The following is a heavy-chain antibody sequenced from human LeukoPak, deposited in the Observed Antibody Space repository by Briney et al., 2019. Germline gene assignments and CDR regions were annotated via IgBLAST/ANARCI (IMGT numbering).Heavy chain of an antibody. Sequence: PGGSLRLSCAASGFTFSSYGMHWVRQAPGKGLEWVAFIRYDGGNKYYADSVKGRFTISRDNSKNTLYLQMNSLRAEDTAAYYCAKVTVVVVAATPSDYWGQGTLVTVSS. D-gene: IGHD2-15*01. CDR3: AKVTVVVVAATPSDY. CDR2: IRYDGGNK. CDR1: GFTFSSYG. V-gene: IGHV3-30*02. J-gene: IGHJ4*02.